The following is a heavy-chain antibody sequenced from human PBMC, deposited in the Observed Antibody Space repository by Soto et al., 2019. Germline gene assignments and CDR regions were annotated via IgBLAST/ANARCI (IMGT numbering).Heavy chain of an antibody. D-gene: IGHD5-12*01. CDR2: ISSSSSYI. V-gene: IGHV3-21*01. CDR1: GFTFSSYS. J-gene: IGHJ4*02. Sequence: EVQLVESGGGLVKPGGSLRLSCAASGFTFSSYSMNWVRQAPGKGLEWVSSISSSSSYIYYADSVKGRFTISRDNAKNSLYLQVNSLRAEDTAVYYCARDSGYRGYDSLNWGQGTLVTVSS. CDR3: ARDSGYRGYDSLN.